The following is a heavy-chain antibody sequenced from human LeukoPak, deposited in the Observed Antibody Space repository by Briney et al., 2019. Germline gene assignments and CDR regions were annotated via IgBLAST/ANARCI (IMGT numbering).Heavy chain of an antibody. CDR1: GFTFSSYG. CDR3: AREGYDSSGYTGPFDY. V-gene: IGHV3-30*03. J-gene: IGHJ4*02. D-gene: IGHD3-22*01. CDR2: ISYDGSNK. Sequence: GGSLRLSCAASGFTFSSYGMHWVRQAPGKGLEWVAVISYDGSNKYYADSVKGRFTISRDNSKNTLYLQMNSLRAEDTAVYYCAREGYDSSGYTGPFDYWGQGTLVTVSS.